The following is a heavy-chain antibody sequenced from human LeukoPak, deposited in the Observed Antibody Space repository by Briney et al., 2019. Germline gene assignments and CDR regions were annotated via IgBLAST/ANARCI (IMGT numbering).Heavy chain of an antibody. D-gene: IGHD1-7*01. CDR1: GGSISSYY. J-gene: IGHJ4*02. CDR2: IYYSGST. CDR3: ARRDNWNSYYFDY. V-gene: IGHV4-59*01. Sequence: SGTLSLTCTVSGGSISSYYWSWIRQPPGKGLEWIGYIYYSGSTYYNPSLKSRVTISVHTSKNQFSLKLSSVTAADTAVYYCARRDNWNSYYFDYWGQGTLVTVSS.